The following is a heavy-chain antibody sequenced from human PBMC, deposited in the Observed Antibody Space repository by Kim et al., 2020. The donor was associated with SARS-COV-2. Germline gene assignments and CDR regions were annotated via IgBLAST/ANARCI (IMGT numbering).Heavy chain of an antibody. D-gene: IGHD6-13*01. J-gene: IGHJ6*02. CDR1: GGSFSGYY. Sequence: SETLSLTCAVYGGSFSGYYWSWIRQPPGKGLEWIGEINHSGSTNYNPSLKSRVTISVDTSKNQFSLKLSSVTAADTAVYYCARGQSVGSSWYFYYYYGMDVWGQGTTVTVSS. CDR3: ARGQSVGSSWYFYYYYGMDV. V-gene: IGHV4-34*01. CDR2: INHSGST.